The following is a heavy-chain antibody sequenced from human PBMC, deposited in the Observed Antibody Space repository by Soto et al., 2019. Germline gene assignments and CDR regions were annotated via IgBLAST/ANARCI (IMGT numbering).Heavy chain of an antibody. CDR1: GYTFNSYY. J-gene: IGHJ4*02. Sequence: QVQLVQSGAEVKKPGASVKVSCKASGYTFNSYYMHWVRQAPGQGLEWMGIINPSGGSTSYAQKFQDRLTMTRDTSTSTVYMELSSLRSEDTAVYYCANSVQRPGGCFDYWGQGTLVTVSS. CDR3: ANSVQRPGGCFDY. V-gene: IGHV1-46*02. CDR2: INPSGGST. D-gene: IGHD2-8*02.